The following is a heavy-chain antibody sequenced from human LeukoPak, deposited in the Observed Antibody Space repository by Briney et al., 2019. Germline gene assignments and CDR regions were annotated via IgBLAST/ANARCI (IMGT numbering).Heavy chain of an antibody. J-gene: IGHJ4*02. Sequence: SETLSLTCTVSGGSINSFFWSWIRQPPGKGLEWLGCIDYSGSTQYNPSLKSRVTISVDTSKQQFSLKLSSATAADTAVYYCARDLELERNRWNYFESWGQGTLVTVSS. D-gene: IGHD1-1*01. CDR1: GGSINSFF. CDR3: ARDLELERNRWNYFES. V-gene: IGHV4-59*01. CDR2: IDYSGST.